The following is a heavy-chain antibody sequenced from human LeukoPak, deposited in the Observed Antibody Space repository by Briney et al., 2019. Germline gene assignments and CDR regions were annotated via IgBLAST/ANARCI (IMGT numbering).Heavy chain of an antibody. CDR2: ISGSGGTT. D-gene: IGHD3-3*01. CDR3: ASGTLRFLVYDYYYMDV. V-gene: IGHV3-23*01. J-gene: IGHJ6*03. CDR1: GFTFSRYG. Sequence: GGSLRLSCAASGFTFSRYGMSWVRQAPGKGLEWVSAISGSGGTTYYADSVKGRFTISRDNAKNSLYLQMNSLRTEDTAVYYCASGTLRFLVYDYYYMDVWGKGTTVTVSS.